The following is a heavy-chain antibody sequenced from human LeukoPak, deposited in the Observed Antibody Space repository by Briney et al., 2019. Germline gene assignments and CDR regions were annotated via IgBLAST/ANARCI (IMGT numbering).Heavy chain of an antibody. V-gene: IGHV1-2*02. CDR1: GYAFTGYY. CDR2: INPNSGGT. D-gene: IGHD2-2*01. J-gene: IGHJ4*02. CDR3: AGDLRGYCSSTSCYPEGY. Sequence: GASVKVSCKASGYAFTGYYMHWVRQAPGQGLEWMGWINPNSGGTNYAQKFQGRVTMTRDTSISTAYMELSRLRSDDTAVYYCAGDLRGYCSSTSCYPEGYWGQGTLVTVSS.